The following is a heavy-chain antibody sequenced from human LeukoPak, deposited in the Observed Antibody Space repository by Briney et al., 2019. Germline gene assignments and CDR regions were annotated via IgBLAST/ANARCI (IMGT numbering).Heavy chain of an antibody. CDR3: AKEHSTVSGDH. D-gene: IGHD2/OR15-2a*01. CDR2: ITGGSGVGT. Sequence: GGSLRLSCAASGFTFSNYAMSWFRQAPGKGLEWVSAITGGSGVGTYYADSVKGRFTISRDNSENTVYLQMSSLRAEDTAIYYCAKEHSTVSGDHWGQGTLVTVSA. J-gene: IGHJ4*02. CDR1: GFTFSNYA. V-gene: IGHV3-23*01.